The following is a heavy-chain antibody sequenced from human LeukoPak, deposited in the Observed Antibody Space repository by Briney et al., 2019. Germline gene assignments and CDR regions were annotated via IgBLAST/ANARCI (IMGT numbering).Heavy chain of an antibody. V-gene: IGHV1-69*06. D-gene: IGHD3-10*01. CDR3: ARVGSGSYYFDY. CDR1: GGTFSSHA. Sequence: ASVKVSCKASGGTFSSHAISWVRQAPGQGLEWMGGIIPIFGTANYAQKFQGRVTITADKSTSTAYMELSSLRSEDTAVYYCARVGSGSYYFDYWGQGTLVTVSS. CDR2: IIPIFGTA. J-gene: IGHJ4*02.